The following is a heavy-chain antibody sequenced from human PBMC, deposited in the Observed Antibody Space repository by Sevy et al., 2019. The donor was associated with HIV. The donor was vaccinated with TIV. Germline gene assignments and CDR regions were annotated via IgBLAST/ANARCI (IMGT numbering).Heavy chain of an antibody. D-gene: IGHD2-2*02. Sequence: ASVKVSCKASGYTFTDYFLHWVRQAPGRGLEWMGWINPHSGGTIFAQKFQGRVAMTRDTSISTAYLDLGRLRFDDTAVYYCARGYTGHEEGDYWGQGTLVTVSS. CDR3: ARGYTGHEEGDY. V-gene: IGHV1-2*02. J-gene: IGHJ4*02. CDR2: INPHSGGT. CDR1: GYTFTDYF.